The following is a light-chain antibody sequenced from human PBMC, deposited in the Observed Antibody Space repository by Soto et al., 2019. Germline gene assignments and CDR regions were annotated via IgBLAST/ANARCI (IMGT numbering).Light chain of an antibody. CDR3: QQLNSYPRT. V-gene: IGKV1-9*01. J-gene: IGKJ5*01. Sequence: DTQLTQSPAFLSASVGDTVTITCRASHGVAGYLAWYQQKPGKAPKLLIFNASTLQNGVPSRFSGSGSGTEFTLTIRSLQPDDFATYYCQQLNSYPRTFGQGTRLEIK. CDR1: HGVAGY. CDR2: NAS.